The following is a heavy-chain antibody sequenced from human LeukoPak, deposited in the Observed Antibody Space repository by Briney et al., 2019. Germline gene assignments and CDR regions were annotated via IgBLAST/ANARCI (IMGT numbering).Heavy chain of an antibody. CDR2: INHSGST. D-gene: IGHD3-22*01. J-gene: IGHJ2*01. CDR3: ARAPGSYDSSGYLYWYFDL. CDR1: GGSFSGYY. V-gene: IGHV4-34*01. Sequence: PSETLSLTCAVYGGSFSGYYWSWIRQPPGKGLEWIGEINHSGSTNYNPSLKSRVTISVDTSKNQFSLKLTSVTAADTAVYFCARAPGSYDSSGYLYWYFDLWGRGTLVTVSS.